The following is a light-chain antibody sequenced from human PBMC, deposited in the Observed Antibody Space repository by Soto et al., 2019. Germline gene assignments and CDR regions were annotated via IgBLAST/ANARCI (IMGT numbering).Light chain of an antibody. V-gene: IGKV3D-20*01. J-gene: IGKJ1*01. CDR3: QQYGSSIQT. CDR2: DAS. CDR1: QSVSSY. Sequence: EILLTNSQAPRFFSPGERAALPSGASQSVSSYLAWYQQKPGQAPRLLIYDASNRATGIPARFSGSGSGTDFTLTISRLEPEDFAVYYCQQYGSSIQTFGQGTKVDIK.